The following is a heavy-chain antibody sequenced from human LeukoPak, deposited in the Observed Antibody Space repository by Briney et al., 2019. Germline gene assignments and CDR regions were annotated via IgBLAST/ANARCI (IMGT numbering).Heavy chain of an antibody. CDR3: ARDLGITADGNYFDY. J-gene: IGHJ4*02. D-gene: IGHD6-13*01. V-gene: IGHV3-33*01. CDR1: GFTFSDYG. CDR2: VWFDGSNK. Sequence: TGGSLRLSCAASGFTFSDYGMHWVRQAPGKGLEGVADVWFDGSNKYYEDSVEGRFTVSRDNSKSTVNLFMNSLRAEDTAVYYCARDLGITADGNYFDYWGQGTLVTVSS.